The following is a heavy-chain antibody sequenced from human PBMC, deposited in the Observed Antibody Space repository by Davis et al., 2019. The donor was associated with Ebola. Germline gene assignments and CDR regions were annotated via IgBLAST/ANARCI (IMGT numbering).Heavy chain of an antibody. CDR2: IIPIFGTA. J-gene: IGHJ6*02. CDR3: AKEVYYYYYGMDV. Sequence: KVSCKASGYTFTSYAISWVRQAPGQGLEWMGGIIPIFGTANYAQKFQGRVTITADESTSTAYMELSSLRSEDTAVYYCAKEVYYYYYGMDVWGQGTTVTVSS. CDR1: GYTFTSYA. V-gene: IGHV1-69*01.